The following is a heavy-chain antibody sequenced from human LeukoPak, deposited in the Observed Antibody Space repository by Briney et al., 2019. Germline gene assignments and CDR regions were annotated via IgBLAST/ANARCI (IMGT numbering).Heavy chain of an antibody. Sequence: SETLSLTCAVDGGSFSGYYWSWIRQPPGKGLQWIGEINHSGSTNYNPSLKSRVTISVDTSKKQFSLKLTSVTAADTAVYYCARRVTTRLPFRYWGQGTLVTVSS. V-gene: IGHV4-34*01. D-gene: IGHD4-17*01. J-gene: IGHJ4*02. CDR1: GGSFSGYY. CDR3: ARRVTTRLPFRY. CDR2: INHSGST.